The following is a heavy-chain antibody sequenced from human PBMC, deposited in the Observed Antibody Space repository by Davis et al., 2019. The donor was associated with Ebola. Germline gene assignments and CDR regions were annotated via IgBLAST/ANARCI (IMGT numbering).Heavy chain of an antibody. CDR2: ISAYNGNT. J-gene: IGHJ4*02. V-gene: IGHV1-18*01. D-gene: IGHD3-3*01. CDR1: GGTFSSYA. Sequence: ASVKVSCKASGGTFSSYAISWVRQAPGQGLEWMGWISAYNGNTNYAQKLQGRVTMTTDTSTSTAYMELRSLRSDDTAVYYCARWEGYYDFWSGHQIGYFDYWGQGTLVTVSS. CDR3: ARWEGYYDFWSGHQIGYFDY.